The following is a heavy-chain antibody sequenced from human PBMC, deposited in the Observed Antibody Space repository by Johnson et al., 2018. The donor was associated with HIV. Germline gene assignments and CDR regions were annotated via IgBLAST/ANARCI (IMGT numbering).Heavy chain of an antibody. CDR3: ARGSTYYYDSSGSDAFDI. D-gene: IGHD3-22*01. CDR2: ISYDGSNK. V-gene: IGHV3-30-3*01. Sequence: VQLVESGGGVVQPGRSLRLSCAASGFTFSSYAMHWVRQAPGKGLEWVAVISYDGSNKYYADSVKGRFTISRDNSKNTLYLQMNSLRAEDTAVYYCARGSTYYYDSSGSDAFDIWGQGTMVTVSS. J-gene: IGHJ3*02. CDR1: GFTFSSYA.